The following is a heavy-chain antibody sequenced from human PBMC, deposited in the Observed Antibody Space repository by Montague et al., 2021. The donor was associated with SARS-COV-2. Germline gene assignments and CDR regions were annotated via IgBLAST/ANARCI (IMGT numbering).Heavy chain of an antibody. J-gene: IGHJ6*02. CDR3: GLGRGFAVGNHYYYSYGLDV. D-gene: IGHD3-10*01. CDR1: GGSIRSSSHF. V-gene: IGHV4-39*07. Sequence: SETLSLTCTVSGGSIRSSSHFWGWFRQPPGQRLEWIGTTSYSGSTYYXXXLKSRVIISADTSKNQFSLKLRSVTAADTAVYFCGLGRGFAVGNHYYYSYGLDVWGQGTTVTVSS. CDR2: TSYSGST.